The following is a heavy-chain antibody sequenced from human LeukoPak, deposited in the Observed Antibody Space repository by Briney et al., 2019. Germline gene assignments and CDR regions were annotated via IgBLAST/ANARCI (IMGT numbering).Heavy chain of an antibody. J-gene: IGHJ3*02. V-gene: IGHV3-7*03. CDR2: IKQDGSEK. CDR1: GFTFSSYW. Sequence: GGSLRLSCAASGFTFSSYWMSWVRQAPGKGLEWVANIKQDGSEKYYVDSVKGRFTISRDNAKNSLYLQMNSLRAEDTALYYCAKDMVTFGLNAFDIWGQGTMVTVSS. CDR3: AKDMVTFGLNAFDI. D-gene: IGHD3-16*01.